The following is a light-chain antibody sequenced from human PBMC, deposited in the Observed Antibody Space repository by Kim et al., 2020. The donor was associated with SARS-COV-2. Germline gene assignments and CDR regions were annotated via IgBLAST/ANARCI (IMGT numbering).Light chain of an antibody. V-gene: IGLV9-49*02. CDR2: VESGGIVG. Sequence: CSRRGGYRNYEVDWYTQRPGKGPRVVMRVESGGIVGSKGAGIADRFSVSGSGQNRYLTIRDIQEEDEGDYHCGADHGTGGSNFVWVFGGGTRLTVL. CDR1: GGYRNYE. CDR3: GADHGTGGSNFVWV. J-gene: IGLJ3*02.